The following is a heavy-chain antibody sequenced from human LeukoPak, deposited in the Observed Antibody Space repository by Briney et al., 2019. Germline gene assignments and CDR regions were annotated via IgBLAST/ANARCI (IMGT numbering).Heavy chain of an antibody. CDR3: ARDTAMVVIDKFDY. CDR1: GFTSNPSE. J-gene: IGHJ4*02. V-gene: IGHV3-48*03. CDR2: ISHTGSLI. D-gene: IGHD5-18*01. Sequence: GGSLRLSCAASGFTSNPSELNWVRQAPGKGLEWISYISHTGSLIYYADSVKGRFTISRDNAKNSLYLQMNSLRAEDTAVYYCARDTAMVVIDKFDYWGQGTLATVSS.